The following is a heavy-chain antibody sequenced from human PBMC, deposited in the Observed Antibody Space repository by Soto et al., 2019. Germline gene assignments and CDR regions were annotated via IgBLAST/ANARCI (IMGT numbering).Heavy chain of an antibody. V-gene: IGHV4-59*01. CDR3: ARVGLSSSWSYFGY. CDR2: IYYSGST. J-gene: IGHJ4*02. D-gene: IGHD6-13*01. CDR1: GGSISSYY. Sequence: SETLSLTCTVSGGSISSYYWSWIRQPPGKGLEWIGYIYYSGSTNYNPSLKSRVTISVDTSKNQFSLKLSSVTAADTAVYYCARVGLSSSWSYFGYWGQGTLVTVSS.